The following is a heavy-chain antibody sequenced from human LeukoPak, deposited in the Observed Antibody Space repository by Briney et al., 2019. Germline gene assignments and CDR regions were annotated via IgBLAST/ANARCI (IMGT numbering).Heavy chain of an antibody. Sequence: PGRSLRLSCAASGFTFSSYAMHWVRQAPGKGLEWVAVISYDGSNKYYADSVKGRFTISRDNSKNTLYLQMNSLRAEDTAVYYCARDHLFALDIWGQETMLTVSS. CDR2: ISYDGSNK. V-gene: IGHV3-30-3*01. J-gene: IGHJ3*02. CDR1: GFTFSSYA. CDR3: ARDHLFALDI.